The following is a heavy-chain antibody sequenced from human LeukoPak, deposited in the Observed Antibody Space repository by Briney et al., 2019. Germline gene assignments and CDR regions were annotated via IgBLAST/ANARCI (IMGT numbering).Heavy chain of an antibody. D-gene: IGHD6-13*01. V-gene: IGHV3-11*04. CDR1: GFTVSSKY. CDR3: ARETPYSSSSAFDY. J-gene: IGHJ4*02. CDR2: ISSSGSTI. Sequence: GGSLRLSCAASGFTVSSKYMSWIRQAPGKGLEWVSYISSSGSTIYYADSVKGRFTISRDNAKNSLYLQMNSLRAEDTAVYYCARETPYSSSSAFDYWGQGTLVTVSS.